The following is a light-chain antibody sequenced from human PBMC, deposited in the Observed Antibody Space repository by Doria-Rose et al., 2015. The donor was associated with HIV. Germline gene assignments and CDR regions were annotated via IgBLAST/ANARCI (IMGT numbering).Light chain of an antibody. CDR1: QDISNS. Sequence: MTRTPSSLSASVGDRVTITCRASQDISNSLAWYQQRPGKAPSLLLYAASRLETGVPSRFSGSGSGTDFALTISSLRPEDYATYYCQQYYATLPYTFGQGTKLEI. CDR2: AAS. CDR3: QQYYATLPYT. V-gene: IGKV1-NL1*01. J-gene: IGKJ2*01.